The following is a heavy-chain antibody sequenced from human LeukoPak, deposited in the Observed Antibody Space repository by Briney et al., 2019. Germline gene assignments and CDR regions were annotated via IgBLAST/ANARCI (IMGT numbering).Heavy chain of an antibody. CDR3: TKDAGPVYDWFDP. D-gene: IGHD5/OR15-5a*01. Sequence: GGSLRLSCAASGFSFSRYGMAWFRQIPGKGLEWVSTINDNSRNTYYADSVKARFTISRDNSKNTLYLQMHSLGVEDTALYYCTKDAGPVYDWFDPWGPGTRVTVSS. CDR1: GFSFSRYG. CDR2: INDNSRNT. J-gene: IGHJ5*02. V-gene: IGHV3-23*01.